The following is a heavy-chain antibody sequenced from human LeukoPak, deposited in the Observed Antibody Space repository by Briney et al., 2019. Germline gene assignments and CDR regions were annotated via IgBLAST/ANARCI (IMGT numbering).Heavy chain of an antibody. J-gene: IGHJ4*02. D-gene: IGHD3-22*01. CDR2: IRPSGDNT. CDR1: GFTFSSYD. V-gene: IGHV3-23*01. Sequence: PGGSLRLSCAASGFTFSSYDMTWVRPAPGRGLEWVSSIRPSGDNTYYGDSVKGRFTISRDNSKNTVYLQMNSLRAEDMAVYYCAAGSSGSYYYFDYWGQGTLVTVSS. CDR3: AAGSSGSYYYFDY.